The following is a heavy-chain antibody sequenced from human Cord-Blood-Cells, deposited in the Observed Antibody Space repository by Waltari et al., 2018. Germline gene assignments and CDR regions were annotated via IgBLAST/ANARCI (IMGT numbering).Heavy chain of an antibody. CDR2: IKQDGSEK. V-gene: IGHV3-7*01. D-gene: IGHD5-18*01. Sequence: EVQLVESGGGLVQPGGSLRLSCAASGFPFSSYWMRWVRQAPGKGLEWVANIKQDGSEKYYVDSVKGRFTISRDNAKNSLYLQMNSLRAEDTAVYYCARVVDTAMVTDYWGQGTLVTVSS. CDR3: ARVVDTAMVTDY. J-gene: IGHJ4*02. CDR1: GFPFSSYW.